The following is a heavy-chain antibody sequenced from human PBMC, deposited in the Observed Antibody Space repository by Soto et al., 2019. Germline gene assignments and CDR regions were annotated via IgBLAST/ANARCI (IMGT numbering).Heavy chain of an antibody. J-gene: IGHJ4*02. CDR1: GGSISSYY. Sequence: LSLTCTVSGGSISSYYWGWIRQPPGKGLEWIGYLSYTGSTNYNASLQSRVTISADTSKNQFSLKLTSVTAADTAIYYCARASYCGSGCYYYFDYWGQGALVTASS. D-gene: IGHD2-21*02. V-gene: IGHV4-59*01. CDR3: ARASYCGSGCYYYFDY. CDR2: LSYTGST.